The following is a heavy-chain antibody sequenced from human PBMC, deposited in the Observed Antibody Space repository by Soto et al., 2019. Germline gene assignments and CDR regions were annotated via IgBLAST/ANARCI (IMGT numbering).Heavy chain of an antibody. Sequence: GGSLRLSCAASGLTVSSNYMSWVRKAPGKGLEWVSVIYSGGSTYYADSVKGRFTISRDNSKNTLYLQMNSLRAEDTAVYYCARVAYDILTGYTPYYYYYYMDVWGKGTTVTVSS. CDR2: IYSGGST. J-gene: IGHJ6*03. CDR1: GLTVSSNY. D-gene: IGHD3-9*01. CDR3: ARVAYDILTGYTPYYYYYYMDV. V-gene: IGHV3-66*01.